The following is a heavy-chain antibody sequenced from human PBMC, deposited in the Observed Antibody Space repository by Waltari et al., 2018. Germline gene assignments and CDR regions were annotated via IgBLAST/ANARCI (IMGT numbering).Heavy chain of an antibody. CDR1: GFTVSGHY. CDR3: ARIKGMVQGVVDY. V-gene: IGHV3-53*01. Sequence: EVQLVESGGGLIQPGGCLRISCEASGFTVSGHYRSWVRQAPGKGLEWVSVIYSGGSTYYADSVKGRFTISRDNSKNTLYLQMNSLRAEDTAVYYCARIKGMVQGVVDYWGQGTLVTVSS. CDR2: IYSGGST. D-gene: IGHD3-10*01. J-gene: IGHJ4*02.